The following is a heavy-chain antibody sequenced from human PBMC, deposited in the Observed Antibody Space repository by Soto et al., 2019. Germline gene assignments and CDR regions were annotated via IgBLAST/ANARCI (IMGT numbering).Heavy chain of an antibody. D-gene: IGHD6-13*01. J-gene: IGHJ4*02. V-gene: IGHV1-69*01. CDR2: IVPIYRTA. Sequence: ASGGTFSSYRFNWVRQARGQGLEWLGGIVPIYRTADYAQKFQGRVTITADESTRTVYLELSSLKSQDTALYYCARDSGAKLSSSWGQGTLVTVSS. CDR1: GGTFSSYR. CDR3: ARDSGAKLSSS.